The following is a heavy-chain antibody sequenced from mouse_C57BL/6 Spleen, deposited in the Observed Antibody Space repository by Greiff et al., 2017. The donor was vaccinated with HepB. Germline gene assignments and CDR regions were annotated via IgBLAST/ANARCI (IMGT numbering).Heavy chain of an antibody. J-gene: IGHJ4*01. CDR1: GYAFSSYW. V-gene: IGHV1-80*01. CDR2: IYPGDGDT. D-gene: IGHD6-1*01. CDR3: AREGGSLSYWAMDY. Sequence: QVQLKESGAELVKPGASVKISCKASGYAFSSYWMNWVKQRPGKGLEWIGQIYPGDGDTNYNGKFKGKATLTADKSSSTAYMQLSSLTSEDSAVYCCAREGGSLSYWAMDYWGQGTSVTVSS.